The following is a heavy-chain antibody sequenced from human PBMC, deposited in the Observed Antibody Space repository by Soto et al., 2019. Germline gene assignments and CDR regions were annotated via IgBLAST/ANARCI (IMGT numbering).Heavy chain of an antibody. CDR3: TPRALMYSSGWYGFSE. V-gene: IGHV3-15*07. CDR2: IKSKTDGGTT. D-gene: IGHD6-19*01. CDR1: GFTFSNVW. Sequence: EVQLVESGGGLVKPGGSLRLSCAASGFTFSNVWMSWVRQAPGKGLEWVGRIKSKTDGGTTDYAAPVKGRFTISRDDSKNTLYLQMNSLNTGDTAVYYCTPRALMYSSGWYGFSEWGQGTGVTVSP. J-gene: IGHJ4*02.